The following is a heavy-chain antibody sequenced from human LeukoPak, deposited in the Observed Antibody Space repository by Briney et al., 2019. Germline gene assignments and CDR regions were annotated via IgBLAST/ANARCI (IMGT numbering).Heavy chain of an antibody. CDR3: AREFYYYDSSGYLDY. D-gene: IGHD3-22*01. Sequence: GASVKVSCKASGYTFTSYGISWVRQAPGQGFEWMGWISAYNGNTNYAQKLQGRVTMTTDTSTSTAYMELRSLRSDDTAVYYCAREFYYYDSSGYLDYWGQGTLVTVSS. J-gene: IGHJ4*02. V-gene: IGHV1-18*01. CDR1: GYTFTSYG. CDR2: ISAYNGNT.